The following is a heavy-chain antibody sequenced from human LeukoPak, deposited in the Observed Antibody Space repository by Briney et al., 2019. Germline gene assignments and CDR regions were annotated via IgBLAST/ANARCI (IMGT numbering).Heavy chain of an antibody. J-gene: IGHJ4*02. CDR2: IKQDGSEK. V-gene: IGHV3-7*04. CDR3: ARAYSGSFHYFDY. D-gene: IGHD1-26*01. CDR1: GFTFSSYW. Sequence: GGSLRLSCAASGFTFSSYWMSWVRRAPGKGLEWVANIKQDGSEKYYVDSVKGRFTISRDNAKNSLYLQMNSLRAEDTAVYYCARAYSGSFHYFDYWGQGTLVTVSS.